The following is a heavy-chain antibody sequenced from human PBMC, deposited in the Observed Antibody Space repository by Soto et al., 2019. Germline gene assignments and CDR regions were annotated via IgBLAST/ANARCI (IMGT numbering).Heavy chain of an antibody. J-gene: IGHJ6*02. D-gene: IGHD6-13*01. CDR3: ARGGSSTDTGMDV. CDR1: GFTFSTYS. V-gene: IGHV3-48*02. Sequence: EVQLVESGGGLVQPGGSLRLSCAASGFTFSTYSMNWVRQAPGKGLEWVSYISSRSYTIYYVDSVKGRFTISRDNAKNSPYLHMTSQKDEDTAVYYCARGGSSTDTGMDVWGQGTTVTVSS. CDR2: ISSRSYTI.